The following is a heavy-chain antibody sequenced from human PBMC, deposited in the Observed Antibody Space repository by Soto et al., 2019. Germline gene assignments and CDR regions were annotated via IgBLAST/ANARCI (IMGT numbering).Heavy chain of an antibody. CDR2: IYHSGST. V-gene: IGHV4-39*01. CDR3: ARRVGSCSGTSCNGWFDP. CDR1: GDSISKTTSY. J-gene: IGHJ5*02. D-gene: IGHD2-2*01. Sequence: SETLSLTCSVSGDSISKTTSYWGWIRQPPGKGLEWIGTIYHSGSTYYNPSLMSRVTLSVDKSKNQFSLKLNSVTAADTAVYYCARRVGSCSGTSCNGWFDPWGQGXLVTVS.